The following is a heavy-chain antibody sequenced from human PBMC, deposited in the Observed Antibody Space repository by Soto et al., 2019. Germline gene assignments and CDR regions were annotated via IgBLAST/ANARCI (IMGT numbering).Heavy chain of an antibody. CDR3: ARECDAGWVFNY. J-gene: IGHJ4*02. D-gene: IGHD6-19*01. CDR2: INIGNGNT. V-gene: IGHV1-3*04. Sequence: QVQIVQSGAEVKKPGASVKVSCKASGYTFTSYTMHWVRQAPGERLEWMGWINIGNGNTKYSQNFQGRVTITRDTSANTAYMELNSLTSEDTAVYYCARECDAGWVFNYWGQGTLVTVSS. CDR1: GYTFTSYT.